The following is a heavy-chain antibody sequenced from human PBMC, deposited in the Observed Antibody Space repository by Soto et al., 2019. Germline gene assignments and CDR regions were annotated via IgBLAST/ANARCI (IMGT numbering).Heavy chain of an antibody. J-gene: IGHJ6*02. V-gene: IGHV3-15*07. D-gene: IGHD5-12*01. CDR3: TTDHGGYRDGYNYDYYYYGMDV. CDR1: VFTFSNAW. Sequence: PGGSLRLSCAASVFTFSNAWMNWVRQAPGKGLEWVGRIKSKTDGGTTDYAAPVKGRFTISRDDSKNTLYLQMNSLKTEDTAVYYCTTDHGGYRDGYNYDYYYYGMDVWGQGTTVTVSS. CDR2: IKSKTDGGTT.